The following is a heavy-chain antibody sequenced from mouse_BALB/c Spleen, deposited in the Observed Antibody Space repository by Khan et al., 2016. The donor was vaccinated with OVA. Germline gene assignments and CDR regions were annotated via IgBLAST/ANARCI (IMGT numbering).Heavy chain of an antibody. J-gene: IGHJ3*01. CDR2: IDPSNGET. CDR1: GYTFTSFW. CDR3: ARGGYGSPFAY. Sequence: QVQLQQSGPELVRPGASVKMSCKASGYTFTSFWMHWVKQRPGQGLDWIGMIDPSNGETRLNQKFKDKATLNVDQSSNTAYMQLSSLTSEDSAVYYGARGGYGSPFAYWGQGTLVTVSA. D-gene: IGHD1-1*01. V-gene: IGHV1S127*01.